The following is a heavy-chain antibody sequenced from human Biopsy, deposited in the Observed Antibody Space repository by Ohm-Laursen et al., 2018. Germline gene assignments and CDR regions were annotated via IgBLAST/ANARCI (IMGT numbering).Heavy chain of an antibody. Sequence: GASVKVSCKASGYTFTDYSLHWARQAPGQGLEWMGWVNPNSGATNYAQKFQGRVTMTSDTSISTAYIELRRLISDDTAVYLCARDRMVTIITLVRADTFDIWGQGTLVSVSS. CDR3: ARDRMVTIITLVRADTFDI. V-gene: IGHV1-2*02. J-gene: IGHJ3*02. CDR2: VNPNSGAT. CDR1: GYTFTDYS. D-gene: IGHD3-10*01.